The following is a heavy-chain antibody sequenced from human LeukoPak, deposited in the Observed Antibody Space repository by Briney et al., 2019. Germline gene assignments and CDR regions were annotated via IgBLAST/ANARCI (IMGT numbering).Heavy chain of an antibody. V-gene: IGHV3-7*01. CDR3: VRDMGRESIFDY. J-gene: IGHJ4*02. CDR1: GFTFTNYW. D-gene: IGHD3-10*01. Sequence: GGSLRLSCAASGFTFTNYWMSWVRQAPGKGLEWVANIKQDGSEKYYVDSVKGRFTISRDNAKNSLFLEMNSLRVEDTAVYYCVRDMGRESIFDYWGQGTLVTVSS. CDR2: IKQDGSEK.